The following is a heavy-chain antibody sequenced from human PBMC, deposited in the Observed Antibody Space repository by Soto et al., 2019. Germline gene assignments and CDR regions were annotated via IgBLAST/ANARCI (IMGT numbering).Heavy chain of an antibody. J-gene: IGHJ4*02. V-gene: IGHV3-23*01. Sequence: EVQLLESGGGLVQPGGSLRLSCAASGFTFSSYAMSWVHQAPGKGLEWVSAISGSGGSTYYADSVKGRFTISRDNSKNTLYLQMNSLRAEDTAVYYCAKSAYYYDSSGSFYFDYWGQGTLVTVSS. CDR3: AKSAYYYDSSGSFYFDY. CDR1: GFTFSSYA. CDR2: ISGSGGST. D-gene: IGHD3-22*01.